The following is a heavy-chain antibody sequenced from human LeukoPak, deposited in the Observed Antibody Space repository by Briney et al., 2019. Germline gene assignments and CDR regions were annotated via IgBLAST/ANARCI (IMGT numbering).Heavy chain of an antibody. CDR3: ARDRCSRISGYPFDI. CDR1: GYTLTGYY. J-gene: IGHJ4*02. D-gene: IGHD2-2*01. V-gene: IGHV1-2*02. Sequence: ASVKVSCKAAGYTLTGYYIHWVRQAPGQGLEWMGWINPNSGGTSYAQKFQGRVTMTRDTSISTAYMELSMLRSDDTAVYYCARDRCSRISGYPFDIWGQGTLVTVSS. CDR2: INPNSGGT.